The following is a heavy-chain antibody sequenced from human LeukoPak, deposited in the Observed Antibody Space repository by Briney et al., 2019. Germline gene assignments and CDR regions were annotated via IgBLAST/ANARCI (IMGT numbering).Heavy chain of an antibody. Sequence: GASVKVSCKASGYTFTSYAMHWVRQAPGQRLEWMGWINAGNGNTNYAQKLQGRVTMTTDTSSTTAYMELRSLRSDDTAMYYCVRDESVFDIWGQGTMVTVSS. CDR3: VRDESVFDI. D-gene: IGHD5/OR15-5a*01. J-gene: IGHJ3*02. V-gene: IGHV1-3*01. CDR1: GYTFTSYA. CDR2: INAGNGNT.